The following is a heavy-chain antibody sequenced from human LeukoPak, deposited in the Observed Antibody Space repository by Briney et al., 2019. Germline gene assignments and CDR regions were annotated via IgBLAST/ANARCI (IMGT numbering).Heavy chain of an antibody. CDR2: ISAYNGNT. Sequence: ASVKVSCKASGYTFTSYGISWVRQAPGQGLDWMGWISAYNGNTNYAQKLQGRVTITTDTSTSTAYMELRSLRSDDTAVYYCARLVGSGSQLLPDYWGQGTLVTVSS. CDR1: GYTFTSYG. J-gene: IGHJ4*02. D-gene: IGHD2-15*01. V-gene: IGHV1-18*04. CDR3: ARLVGSGSQLLPDY.